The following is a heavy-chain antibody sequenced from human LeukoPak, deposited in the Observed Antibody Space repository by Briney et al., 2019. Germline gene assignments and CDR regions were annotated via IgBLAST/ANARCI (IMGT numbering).Heavy chain of an antibody. D-gene: IGHD2-15*01. V-gene: IGHV4-4*07. CDR3: ARGGGRGDCSGGSCYSRPFDY. Sequence: SETLSLTCTVSGGSISSYYWSWIRQPAGKGLEWIGRIYTSGSTNYNPSLKSRVTMSVDTSKNQFSLKLSSVTAADTAVYYCARGGGRGDCSGGSCYSRPFDYWGQGTLVTVSS. CDR2: IYTSGST. CDR1: GGSISSYY. J-gene: IGHJ4*02.